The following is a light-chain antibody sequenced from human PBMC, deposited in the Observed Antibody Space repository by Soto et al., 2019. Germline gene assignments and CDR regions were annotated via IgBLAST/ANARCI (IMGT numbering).Light chain of an antibody. J-gene: IGLJ1*01. CDR1: KLGDKY. V-gene: IGLV3-1*01. CDR2: QDS. CDR3: QAWDSSTGV. Sequence: SYHLTQPPSVSLSPGQTASITCSGDKLGDKYACWYQQKPGQSPVLVIYQDSKRPSGIPERFSGSNSGNTATLTISGTQAMDEADYYCQAWDSSTGVFGTGTKVTVL.